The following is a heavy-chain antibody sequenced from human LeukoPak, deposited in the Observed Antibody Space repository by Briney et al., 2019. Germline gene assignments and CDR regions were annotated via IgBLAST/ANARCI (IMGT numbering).Heavy chain of an antibody. CDR2: ISWDGGTT. V-gene: IGHV3-43*01. CDR1: GFTFDDYT. CDR3: AKDPQQLLVLPYYFDY. J-gene: IGHJ4*02. Sequence: GGSLRLSCAASGFTFDDYTMHWVRQAPGKGLEWVSLISWDGGTTFYADSVRGRFTISRDNSRNTLYLQINSLRAEDTAVYYCAKDPQQLLVLPYYFDYWGQGTLVTVSS. D-gene: IGHD6-13*01.